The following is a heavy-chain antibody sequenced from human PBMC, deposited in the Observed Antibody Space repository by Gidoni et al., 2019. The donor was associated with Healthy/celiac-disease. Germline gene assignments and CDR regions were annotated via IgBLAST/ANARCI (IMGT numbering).Heavy chain of an antibody. J-gene: IGHJ4*02. D-gene: IGHD5-12*01. V-gene: IGHV3-33*01. CDR1: GFTFSSSG. Sequence: QVQLVESGGGVVQPGRSLRHSCAAAGFTFSSSGMPWVRQAQGKGLEWVAVIWDDGSNKYYADSVKGRFTISRDNSKNTLYLQMNSLRAEDTAVYYCARDRYSGYDGFDYWGQGTLVTVSS. CDR2: IWDDGSNK. CDR3: ARDRYSGYDGFDY.